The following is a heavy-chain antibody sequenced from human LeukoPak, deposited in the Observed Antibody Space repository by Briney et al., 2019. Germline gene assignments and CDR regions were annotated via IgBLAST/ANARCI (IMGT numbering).Heavy chain of an antibody. J-gene: IGHJ4*02. Sequence: GGSLRLSCAASGFTFSSYGMHWVRQAPGKGLEWVAFIRYDGSNKYYADSVKGRFTISRDNSENTLYLQMNSLRAQDTAVYYCAKSLAVPGSPDYWGLGTLVTVSS. CDR1: GFTFSSYG. CDR2: IRYDGSNK. CDR3: AKSLAVPGSPDY. D-gene: IGHD6-19*01. V-gene: IGHV3-30*02.